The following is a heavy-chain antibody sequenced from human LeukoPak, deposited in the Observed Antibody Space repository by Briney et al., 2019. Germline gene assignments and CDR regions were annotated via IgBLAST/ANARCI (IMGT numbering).Heavy chain of an antibody. Sequence: ASVKVSCKVSGYTLTELSIHWVRQAPGKGLEWMGGFDPEYGEIIYAQKFQGRVTMTEDTSTDTAYMELSRLRSEDTAMYYCATDLATAMVKDQSNYWGQGTLVTASS. CDR1: GYTLTELS. D-gene: IGHD5-18*01. CDR2: FDPEYGEI. J-gene: IGHJ4*02. V-gene: IGHV1-24*01. CDR3: ATDLATAMVKDQSNY.